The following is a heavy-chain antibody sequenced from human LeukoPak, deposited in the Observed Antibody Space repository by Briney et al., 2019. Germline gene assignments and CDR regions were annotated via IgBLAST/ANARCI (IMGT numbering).Heavy chain of an antibody. CDR2: ISSSSSYI. Sequence: GRSLRLSCAASGFTFDDYAMHWVRQAPGKGLEWVSSISSSSSYIYYADSVKGRFTISRDNAKNSLYLQMNSLRAEDTAVYYCARDTSGWYYFDYWGQGTLVTVSS. CDR1: GFTFDDYA. J-gene: IGHJ4*02. V-gene: IGHV3-21*01. CDR3: ARDTSGWYYFDY. D-gene: IGHD6-19*01.